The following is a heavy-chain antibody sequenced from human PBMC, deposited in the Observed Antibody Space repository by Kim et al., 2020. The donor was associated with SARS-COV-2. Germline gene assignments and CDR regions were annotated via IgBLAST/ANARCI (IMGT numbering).Heavy chain of an antibody. CDR1: GGSISSGGYY. CDR3: ARATGITIFGVVVIGWFDL. CDR2: IYYSGST. D-gene: IGHD3-3*01. J-gene: IGHJ5*02. V-gene: IGHV4-31*03. Sequence: SETLSLTCTVSGGSISSGGYYWSWIRQHPGKGLEWIGYIYYSGSTYYNPSLKSRVTISVDTSKNQFSLKLSSVTAADTAVYYCARATGITIFGVVVIGWFDLWGQGTLVTVSS.